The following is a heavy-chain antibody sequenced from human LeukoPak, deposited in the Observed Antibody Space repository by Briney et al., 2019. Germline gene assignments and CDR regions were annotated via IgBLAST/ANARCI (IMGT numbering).Heavy chain of an antibody. J-gene: IGHJ6*03. D-gene: IGHD6-6*01. CDR1: GFTFSDYY. CDR3: ACHETAARLTLLYMDV. Sequence: PGGSLRLSCAASGFTFSDYYMSWIRQAPGKGLEWVSYISSSGSTIYYADSAKGRFTISRDNSKNTLYLQMNSLRAEDTAVYYCACHETAARLTLLYMDVWGKGTTVTVSS. V-gene: IGHV3-11*01. CDR2: ISSSGSTI.